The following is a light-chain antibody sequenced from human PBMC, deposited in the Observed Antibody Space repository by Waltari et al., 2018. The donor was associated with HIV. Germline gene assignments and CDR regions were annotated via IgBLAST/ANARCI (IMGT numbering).Light chain of an antibody. CDR2: DDR. Sequence: SYVLTQPPSVSVAPRQTARITCGGNNIGSKSVHWYQKKQGQAPVLVVYDDRDRPSGIPERFSGSNSGNTATLTISRVEAGDEADYYCQVWDSSRDRVFGGGTKLTVL. CDR3: QVWDSSRDRV. CDR1: NIGSKS. J-gene: IGLJ2*01. V-gene: IGLV3-21*02.